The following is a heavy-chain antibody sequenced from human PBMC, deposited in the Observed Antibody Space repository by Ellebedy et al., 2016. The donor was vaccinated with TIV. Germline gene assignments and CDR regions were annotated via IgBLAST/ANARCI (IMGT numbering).Heavy chain of an antibody. J-gene: IGHJ4*02. CDR3: ATNRRVGSIDY. D-gene: IGHD1-26*01. Sequence: DSVRGRFTISRDNAKKSLYLQMNSLRAEDTAVYYCATNRRVGSIDYWGQGTLVTVSS. V-gene: IGHV3-7*01.